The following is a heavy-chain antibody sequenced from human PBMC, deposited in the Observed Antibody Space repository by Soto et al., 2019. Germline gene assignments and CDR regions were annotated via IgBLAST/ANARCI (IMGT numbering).Heavy chain of an antibody. CDR1: GGSFGGYY. CDR2: INHSGST. Sequence: QVQLQQWGAGLLKPSETLSLTCAVYGGSFGGYYWSWIRQPPGKGLEWIGEINHSGSTNYNPSLKSRVTISVDTSKNQFSLKLNSVTAADTAVYYCRSPGYVDYWGQGILVTVSS. V-gene: IGHV4-34*01. CDR3: RSPGYVDY. D-gene: IGHD2-2*01. J-gene: IGHJ4*02.